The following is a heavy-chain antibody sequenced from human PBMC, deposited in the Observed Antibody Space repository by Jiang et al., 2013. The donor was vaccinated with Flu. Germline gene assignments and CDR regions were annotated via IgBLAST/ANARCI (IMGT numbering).Heavy chain of an antibody. CDR2: TYFQSKWYN. CDR3: ARQVGYWDFDL. V-gene: IGHV6-1*01. Sequence: GLVKPSQTLSLTCAISGDSVSRNNVGWHWIRQSPSRGLEWLGRTYFQSKWYNDYAVSVKSRITINPDTSKNQFSLQLNSVTPEDTAVYYCARQVGYWDFDLWGRGTLVTVSS. J-gene: IGHJ2*01. CDR1: GDSVSRNNVG.